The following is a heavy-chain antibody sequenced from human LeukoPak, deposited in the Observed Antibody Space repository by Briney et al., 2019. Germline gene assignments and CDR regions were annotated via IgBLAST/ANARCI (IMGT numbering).Heavy chain of an antibody. V-gene: IGHV5-51*01. CDR3: ARLNADTAMVIDAFEI. D-gene: IGHD5-18*01. J-gene: IGHJ3*02. CDR2: IYPDDSDT. Sequence: GESLKISCQCSGYDFTTHWIGWVRPMPGKGLEWMGIIYPDDSDTRYSPSFQGQVAISADKSITTAYLQWSSLKASDTAMYYCARLNADTAMVIDAFEIWGQGTKVTVSS. CDR1: GYDFTTHW.